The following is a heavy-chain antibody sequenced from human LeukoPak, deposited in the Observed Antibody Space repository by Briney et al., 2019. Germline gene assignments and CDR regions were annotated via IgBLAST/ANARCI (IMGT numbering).Heavy chain of an antibody. D-gene: IGHD2-2*01. CDR2: INTDGSST. CDR3: ARGISGQYQLLWANYYGMDV. V-gene: IGHV3-74*01. J-gene: IGHJ6*02. Sequence: GGSLRLSCAASGFTFSSYWMHWVRQAPGKGLVWVSRINTDGSSTSYADSVKGRFTISRDNAKNTLYLQMNSLRAEDTAVYYCARGISGQYQLLWANYYGMDVWGQGTTVTVSS. CDR1: GFTFSSYW.